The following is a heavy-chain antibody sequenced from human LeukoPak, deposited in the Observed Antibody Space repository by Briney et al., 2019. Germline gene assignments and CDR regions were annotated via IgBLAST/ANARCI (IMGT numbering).Heavy chain of an antibody. V-gene: IGHV3-7*01. CDR3: ARPRGCGSARCNNFDS. D-gene: IGHD2-2*01. J-gene: IGHJ4*02. CDR1: GFTFSNYE. CDR2: MEEYGSYI. Sequence: GGSLRLSCAASGFTFSNYEVVWVRQAPGKGLEWVAIMEEYGSYIFYVDSVKGRFIISRDNARNSLYLQMNNLRAEDTAVYYCARPRGCGSARCNNFDSWGQGTLVTVSS.